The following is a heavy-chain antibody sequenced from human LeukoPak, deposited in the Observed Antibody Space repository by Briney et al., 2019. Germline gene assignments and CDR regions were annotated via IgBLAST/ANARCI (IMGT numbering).Heavy chain of an antibody. D-gene: IGHD3-10*01. CDR3: ARRDYYGSGSPDF. Sequence: RPGGSLRLSCAASGFTFHDYDMSWVCQSPGKGLEWVSGINWNGDRTGYADSVKGRFTISRDNAKKSLYLQMNSLRAEDTALYYCARRDYYGSGSPDFWGQGTLVTVSS. J-gene: IGHJ4*02. CDR2: INWNGDRT. V-gene: IGHV3-20*04. CDR1: GFTFHDYD.